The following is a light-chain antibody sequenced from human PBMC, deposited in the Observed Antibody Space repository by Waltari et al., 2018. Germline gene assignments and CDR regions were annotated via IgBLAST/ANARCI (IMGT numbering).Light chain of an antibody. CDR1: SSDVGGSNY. Sequence: QSALTQPASVSGSPGQSITISCTGTSSDVGGSNYVSWYQQHPGIAPKLMIYDVSNRPSGVSNRFSGSKSGNTASLTISGLQTEDEADYYCSSYTSSSTWVFGGGTRLTVL. CDR3: SSYTSSSTWV. J-gene: IGLJ3*02. V-gene: IGLV2-14*03. CDR2: DVS.